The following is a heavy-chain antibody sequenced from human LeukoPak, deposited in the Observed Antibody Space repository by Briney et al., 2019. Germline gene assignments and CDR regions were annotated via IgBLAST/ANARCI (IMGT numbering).Heavy chain of an antibody. CDR3: AKAPTLRYQLLRAADY. J-gene: IGHJ4*02. CDR2: ISGSGGST. D-gene: IGHD2-2*01. V-gene: IGHV3-23*01. CDR1: GFTFSSYA. Sequence: PWGSLRLSCAASGFTFSSYAMSWVRQAPGKGLEWVSAISGSGGSTYYADSVKGRFTISRDNSKNTLYLQMNSLRAEDTAVYYCAKAPTLRYQLLRAADYWGQGTLVTVSS.